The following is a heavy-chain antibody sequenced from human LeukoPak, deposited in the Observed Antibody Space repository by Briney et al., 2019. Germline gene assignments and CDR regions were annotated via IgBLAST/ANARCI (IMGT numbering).Heavy chain of an antibody. CDR3: GRYLKPSALSVFDI. Sequence: PSETLSLTCTVSGGSMRSYYWSWIRQPPGKGLEWIGYIYYSGSTNYNPSLKSRVTISVDTSKNQFSLKLSSVTAADTAVYYCGRYLKPSALSVFDIWGQGTMVTVSS. V-gene: IGHV4-59*01. CDR1: GGSMRSYY. CDR2: IYYSGST. D-gene: IGHD2-2*01. J-gene: IGHJ3*02.